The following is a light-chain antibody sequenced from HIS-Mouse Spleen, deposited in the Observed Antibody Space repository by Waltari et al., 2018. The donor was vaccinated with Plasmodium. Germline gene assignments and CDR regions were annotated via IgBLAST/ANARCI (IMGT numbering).Light chain of an antibody. CDR2: EDS. J-gene: IGLJ3*02. Sequence: SYELTQPPSVSVSPGQTARITCSGDALPKKYAYWYQQKSGQAPVLVFYEDSKRPSGIHERFSGSSSGTMATLTISGAQVEDEADYYCYSTDSSGNHRVFGGGTKLTVL. CDR3: YSTDSSGNHRV. V-gene: IGLV3-10*01. CDR1: ALPKKY.